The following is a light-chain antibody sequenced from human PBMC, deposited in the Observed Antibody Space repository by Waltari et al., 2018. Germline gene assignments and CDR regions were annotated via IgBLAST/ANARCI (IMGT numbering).Light chain of an antibody. V-gene: IGLV2-23*02. J-gene: IGLJ1*01. CDR3: CSYAGRSNFYV. CDR1: SSGVGNYDI. CDR2: EVT. Sequence: QSALTQPDSVSGSPGQSIPISCTGTSSGVGNYDIVCWYPQHPGKVPQLMLYEVTKRPSGVSNRFSGSKSDNPASLTISGLQAEDEAHYYCCSYAGRSNFYVFGTGTKVTVL.